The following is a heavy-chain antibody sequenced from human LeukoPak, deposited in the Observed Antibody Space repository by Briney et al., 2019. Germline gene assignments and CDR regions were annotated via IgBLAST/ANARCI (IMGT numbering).Heavy chain of an antibody. CDR2: IYSGGST. V-gene: IGHV3-66*01. CDR3: ARDGKAVAAPRWFDP. Sequence: GGSLRLSCAASGFTVSSNYMNWVRQAPGKGLEWVSVIYSGGSTYYADSVKGRFTISRDNSKNTLYLQMNSLRAEDTAVYYCARDGKAVAAPRWFDPWGQGTLVTVSS. J-gene: IGHJ5*02. CDR1: GFTVSSNY. D-gene: IGHD6-19*01.